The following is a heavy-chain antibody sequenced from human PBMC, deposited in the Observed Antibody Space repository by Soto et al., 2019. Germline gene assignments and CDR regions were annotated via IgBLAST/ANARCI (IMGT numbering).Heavy chain of an antibody. J-gene: IGHJ4*01. CDR3: ARASGGWYFDY. Sequence: QVQLQESGPGLVKPSETLSLTCTVSGGSIGSGDYWWSRIRQSPGKGLEWIGYISYSGSTYYSPSLRSRVTISVDTSKNQFSVKLSSVTASDTAVYYCARASGGWYFDYWGQGTLVTVSS. D-gene: IGHD6-19*01. CDR2: ISYSGST. CDR1: GGSIGSGDYW. V-gene: IGHV4-30-4*01.